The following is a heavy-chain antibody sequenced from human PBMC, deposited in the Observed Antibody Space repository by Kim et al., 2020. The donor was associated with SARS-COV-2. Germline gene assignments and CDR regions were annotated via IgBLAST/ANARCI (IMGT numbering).Heavy chain of an antibody. J-gene: IGHJ5*02. CDR3: ARHQIAASHFYDP. D-gene: IGHD6-13*01. Sequence: SNPALKSRVTLSVDTSKNQFSLKLSSVTAADTAVYYCARHQIAASHFYDPWGQGTLVTVSS. V-gene: IGHV4-39*01.